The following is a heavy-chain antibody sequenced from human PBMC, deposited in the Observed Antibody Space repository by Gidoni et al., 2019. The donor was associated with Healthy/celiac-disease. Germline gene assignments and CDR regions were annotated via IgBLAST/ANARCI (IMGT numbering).Heavy chain of an antibody. J-gene: IGHJ5*02. CDR3: ARRGPVAAAGTVGVVNWFDP. CDR1: GGSISSSSYY. Sequence: QLQLQESGPGLVTPSETLSLTCTVSGGSISSSSYYWGWIRQPPGKGLEWIGSIDYSGSTYYNPSLKSRVTISVDTSKNQFSLKLSSVTAADTAVYYCARRGPVAAAGTVGVVNWFDPWGQGTLVTVSS. V-gene: IGHV4-39*01. D-gene: IGHD6-13*01. CDR2: IDYSGST.